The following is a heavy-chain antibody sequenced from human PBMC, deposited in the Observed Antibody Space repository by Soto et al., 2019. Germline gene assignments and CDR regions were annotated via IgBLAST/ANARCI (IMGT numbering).Heavy chain of an antibody. D-gene: IGHD1-26*01. J-gene: IGHJ3*02. CDR2: INPSGGST. CDR3: ARSVAELPVDDAFDI. Sequence: QVQLVQSGAEVKKPGASVKVSCKASGYTFTSYYMHWVRQAPGQGLEWMGIINPSGGSTSYAQKFQGRVTMTRDTSTSTVYMELSSLRSEDTAVYYCARSVAELPVDDAFDIWGQGTMVTVSS. CDR1: GYTFTSYY. V-gene: IGHV1-46*03.